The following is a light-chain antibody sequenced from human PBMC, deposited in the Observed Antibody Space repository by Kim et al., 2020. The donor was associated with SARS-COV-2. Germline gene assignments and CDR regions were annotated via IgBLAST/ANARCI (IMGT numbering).Light chain of an antibody. CDR3: QYYNTAPLT. CDR2: AAS. J-gene: IGKJ4*01. CDR1: QGISNY. V-gene: IGKV1-27*01. Sequence: DIQMTQSLSSLSASVGDRVTITCWASQGISNYLAWYQQKPGKVPKLLIYAASTLQSGVPSRFSGSGSGTDFTLTISSLQPEDVATYYCQYYNTAPLTFGGGTKVDIK.